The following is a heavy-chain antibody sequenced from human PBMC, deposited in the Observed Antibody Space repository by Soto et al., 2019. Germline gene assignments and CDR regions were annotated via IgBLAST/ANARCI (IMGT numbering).Heavy chain of an antibody. Sequence: PSETLSLTCTVSGGSISNHYWSWIRQPPGKGLEWIGYIYYSGSTNYNPSLKSRVTISVDTSKNQFSLKLSSVTAADTAVYYCARDGYYGSGKDGYYYYYMDVWGKGTTVTVSS. CDR1: GGSISNHY. CDR2: IYYSGST. CDR3: ARDGYYGSGKDGYYYYYMDV. V-gene: IGHV4-59*11. J-gene: IGHJ6*03. D-gene: IGHD3-10*01.